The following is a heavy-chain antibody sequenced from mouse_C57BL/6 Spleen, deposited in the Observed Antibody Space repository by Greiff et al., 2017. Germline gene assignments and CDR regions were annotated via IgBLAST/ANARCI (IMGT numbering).Heavy chain of an antibody. J-gene: IGHJ2*01. D-gene: IGHD1-1*01. CDR3: ARGGSSLYFDY. Sequence: VQLQESGAELARPGASVKLSCKASGYTFTSYGISWVKQRTGQGLEWIGEIYPRSGNTYYNEKFKGKATLTADKSSSTAYMELRSLTSEDSAVYFCARGGSSLYFDYWGQGTTLTVSS. V-gene: IGHV1-81*01. CDR1: GYTFTSYG. CDR2: IYPRSGNT.